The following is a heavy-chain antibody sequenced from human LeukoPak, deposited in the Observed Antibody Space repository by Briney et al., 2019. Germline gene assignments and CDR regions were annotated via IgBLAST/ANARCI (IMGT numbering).Heavy chain of an antibody. CDR1: GFTFSSYG. D-gene: IGHD6-13*01. CDR3: AKDSAPSSSWDIIDY. CDR2: IRYDGSNK. J-gene: IGHJ4*02. V-gene: IGHV3-30*02. Sequence: GGSLRLSCAASGFTFSSYGMHWVRQAPGKGLEWVAFIRYDGSNKYYADSVKGRFTISRDNSKNTLYLQMNSLRAEDTAAYYCAKDSAPSSSWDIIDYWGQGTLVTVSS.